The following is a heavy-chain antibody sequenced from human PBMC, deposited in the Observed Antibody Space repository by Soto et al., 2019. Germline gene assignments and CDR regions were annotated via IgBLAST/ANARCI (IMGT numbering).Heavy chain of an antibody. Sequence: EVQLLESGGGLVQPGGSLRLSCAASGFTFSTYAMSWVRQSPGKGLEWVSAISGSGGNSTFYGASVKGRFTISRDNSKNTLYLQMNSLGAEDTAVYYCAKGGGSCCFDNWGQGTLVTVSS. D-gene: IGHD2-15*01. CDR3: AKGGGSCCFDN. V-gene: IGHV3-23*01. CDR1: GFTFSTYA. CDR2: ISGSGGNST. J-gene: IGHJ4*02.